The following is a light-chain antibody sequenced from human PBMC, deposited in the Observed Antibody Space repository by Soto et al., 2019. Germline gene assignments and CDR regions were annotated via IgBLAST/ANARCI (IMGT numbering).Light chain of an antibody. Sequence: EIVMTESTASLSVSPGERATLSCRASQSVSSNLAWYQQKPGQAPRLLIYGASSRATGIPDRFSGSGSGTDFTLTISRLAPEDFAVFYCQQYGTSEIIFGQGTRLEIK. V-gene: IGKV3-20*01. CDR2: GAS. CDR3: QQYGTSEII. CDR1: QSVSSN. J-gene: IGKJ5*01.